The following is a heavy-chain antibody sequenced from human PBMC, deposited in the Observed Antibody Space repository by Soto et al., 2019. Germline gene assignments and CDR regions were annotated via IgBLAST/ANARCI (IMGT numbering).Heavy chain of an antibody. CDR3: AKLGEMATIN. Sequence: QAQLVESGGGVVQPGRSLRLSCEASGFTFSSYVMHWVRQAPGKGLEWVALISYDGSNKYYADSVKGRFTISRDNSENTLYLQMNSLRAEDTAVYYCAKLGEMATINWGQGTLVTVSS. D-gene: IGHD5-12*01. J-gene: IGHJ4*02. V-gene: IGHV3-30*18. CDR1: GFTFSSYV. CDR2: ISYDGSNK.